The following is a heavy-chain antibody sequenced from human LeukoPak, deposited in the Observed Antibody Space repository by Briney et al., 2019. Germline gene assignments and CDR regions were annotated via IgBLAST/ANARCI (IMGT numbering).Heavy chain of an antibody. D-gene: IGHD6-13*01. J-gene: IGHJ5*02. CDR3: ARNQYSSSSTSNWFDP. Sequence: SETLSLTCTVSGGSISSGDYHWSWIRQPPGKGLEWIGYIYYSGSTNYNPSLKSRVTISVDTSKNQFSLKLSSVTAADTAVYYCARNQYSSSSTSNWFDPWGQGTLVTVSS. CDR1: GGSISSGDYH. CDR2: IYYSGST. V-gene: IGHV4-30-4*01.